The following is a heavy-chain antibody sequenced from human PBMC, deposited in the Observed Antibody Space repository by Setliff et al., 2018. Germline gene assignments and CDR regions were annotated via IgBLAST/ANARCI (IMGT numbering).Heavy chain of an antibody. V-gene: IGHV4-59*08. D-gene: IGHD6-19*01. Sequence: SETLSLTCTISGGSITNYYWSWIRQPPGKGLEWIGYIYYRGSTNYNSSLKSRVTISIDMSTNQFSLRLKSVTAADTAVYYFARGNSRSSVWYVVPHFDYWGQGTLVTVSS. CDR2: IYYRGST. CDR1: GGSITNYY. J-gene: IGHJ4*02. CDR3: ARGNSRSSVWYVVPHFDY.